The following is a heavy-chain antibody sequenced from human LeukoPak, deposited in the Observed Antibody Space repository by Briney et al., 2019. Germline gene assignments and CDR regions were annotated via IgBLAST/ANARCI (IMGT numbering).Heavy chain of an antibody. CDR2: INPYNGDT. CDR3: ARVMHWDIVMARGRGMDV. D-gene: IGHD5-12*01. Sequence: ASVKVSCKASGYTFTTYGISWVRQAPGQGLAWMGWINPYNGDTNYAQKLQGRVTMTTDTSTRTAYMGLRSLRSDDTAVYYCARVMHWDIVMARGRGMDVWGQGTTVTVSS. V-gene: IGHV1-18*01. CDR1: GYTFTTYG. J-gene: IGHJ6*02.